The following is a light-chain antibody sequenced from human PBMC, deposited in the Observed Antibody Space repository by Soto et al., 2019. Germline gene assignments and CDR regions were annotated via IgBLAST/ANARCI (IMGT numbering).Light chain of an antibody. Sequence: QPVLTQPPSASGTPGQRVTISCSGSSSNIGSNTVNWYQQLPGTAPELLIYSNNQRPSGVPDRFSGSKSGTSASLAISGLQSEDEADYYCAAWDDSLNAYVFGTGTKLTVL. J-gene: IGLJ1*01. CDR1: SSNIGSNT. CDR3: AAWDDSLNAYV. CDR2: SNN. V-gene: IGLV1-44*01.